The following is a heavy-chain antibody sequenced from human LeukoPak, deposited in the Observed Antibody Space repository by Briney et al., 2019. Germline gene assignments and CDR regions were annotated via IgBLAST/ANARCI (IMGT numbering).Heavy chain of an antibody. D-gene: IGHD5-18*01. CDR3: ARASFNSYGIDGFDY. Sequence: SETLSLTCTVSGGSISTYYWSWIRQPPGKGPEWIAYIYYSGSTKYNPSLKSRVTISVDMPKNQFSLKLSSVTAADTAVYYCARASFNSYGIDGFDYWGQGTLVTVSS. V-gene: IGHV4-59*01. CDR1: GGSISTYY. CDR2: IYYSGST. J-gene: IGHJ4*02.